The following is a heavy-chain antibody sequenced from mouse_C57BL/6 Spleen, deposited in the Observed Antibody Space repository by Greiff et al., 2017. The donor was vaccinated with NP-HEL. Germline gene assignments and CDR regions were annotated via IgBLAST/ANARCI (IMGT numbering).Heavy chain of an antibody. CDR2: IHPNSGST. Sequence: QVQLKQPGAELVKPGASVKLSCKASGYTFTSYWMHWVKQRPGQGLEWIGMIHPNSGSTNYNEKFKSKATLTVDKSSSTAYMQLSSLTSEDSAVYYCARLTVDPHWYFDVWGTGTTVTVSS. J-gene: IGHJ1*03. V-gene: IGHV1-64*01. D-gene: IGHD1-1*01. CDR1: GYTFTSYW. CDR3: ARLTVDPHWYFDV.